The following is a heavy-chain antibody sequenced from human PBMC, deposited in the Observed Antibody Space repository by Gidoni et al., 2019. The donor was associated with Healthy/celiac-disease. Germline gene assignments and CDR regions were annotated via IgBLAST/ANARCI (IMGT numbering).Heavy chain of an antibody. D-gene: IGHD4-17*01. J-gene: IGHJ5*02. V-gene: IGHV3-74*01. CDR3: ARDRGYTVTTELYHWFDH. CDR2: IISDGSST. Sequence: EVQLVESGGGLVQPGGSLRLSCAAHGFTFSVSWMHWVRQAPGKGLGWVSRIISDGSSTSYADSVKGRVTISRDIAKYTLYLQLNSLRAEDTAVYSCARDRGYTVTTELYHWFDHWGQGTLVTVSS. CDR1: GFTFSVSW.